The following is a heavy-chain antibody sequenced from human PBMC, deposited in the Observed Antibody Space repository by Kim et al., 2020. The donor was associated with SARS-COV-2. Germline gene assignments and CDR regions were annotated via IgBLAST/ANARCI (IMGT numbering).Heavy chain of an antibody. CDR3: VRDAHRGGDYDY. Sequence: GGSLRLSCAASGFTFNNYWMNWVRQTPGKGLEWVANIHPRGGEAYYLDSLKGRFTISRDNDKNSLYLQMNSLRAGDTAIYYCVRDAHRGGDYDYWGQGALVIVSS. J-gene: IGHJ4*02. D-gene: IGHD3-10*01. CDR2: IHPRGGEA. CDR1: GFTFNNYW. V-gene: IGHV3-7*01.